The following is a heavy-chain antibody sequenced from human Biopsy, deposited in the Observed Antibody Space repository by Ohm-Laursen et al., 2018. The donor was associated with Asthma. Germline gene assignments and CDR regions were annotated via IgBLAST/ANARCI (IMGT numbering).Heavy chain of an antibody. D-gene: IGHD6-19*01. CDR2: IYSGGTS. CDR3: ARGDSRGWSHYYFDY. J-gene: IGHJ4*02. V-gene: IGHV3-53*01. CDR1: GFTVSRDH. Sequence: SLRLSCAASGFTVSRDHMFWVRQAPGKGLEWVSVIYSGGTSHTADSVRGRFTISRDFPKNTLHLQMHSVRVEDTAVYYCARGDSRGWSHYYFDYWGQGTLVTVSS.